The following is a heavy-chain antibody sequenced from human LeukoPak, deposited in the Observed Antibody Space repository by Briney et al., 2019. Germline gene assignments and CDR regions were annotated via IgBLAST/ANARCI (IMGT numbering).Heavy chain of an antibody. CDR1: GYTFTSYY. J-gene: IGHJ4*02. Sequence: ASVKVSCKASGYTFTSYYMHWVRQAPGQGLEWMGMINPSGGSTSYAQKFQGRVTMTRDTSTSTVYMELSSLRSEDTAVYYCARGGDTMIVVVIPLDYWGQGTLVTVSS. CDR2: INPSGGST. D-gene: IGHD3-22*01. V-gene: IGHV1-46*01. CDR3: ARGGDTMIVVVIPLDY.